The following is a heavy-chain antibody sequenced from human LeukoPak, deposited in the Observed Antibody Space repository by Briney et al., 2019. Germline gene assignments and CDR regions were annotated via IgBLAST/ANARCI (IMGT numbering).Heavy chain of an antibody. CDR3: ARRGYSGYDYSFIWDY. J-gene: IGHJ4*02. CDR1: GYSFTSYW. Sequence: GESLKISCKGSGYSFTSYWIGWVRQMPGKGLEWMGIIYPGDSDTRYSPSFQGQVTISADKSISTAYLQWSSLKASDTAMYYCARRGYSGYDYSFIWDYWGQGTLVTVSS. CDR2: IYPGDSDT. D-gene: IGHD5-12*01. V-gene: IGHV5-51*01.